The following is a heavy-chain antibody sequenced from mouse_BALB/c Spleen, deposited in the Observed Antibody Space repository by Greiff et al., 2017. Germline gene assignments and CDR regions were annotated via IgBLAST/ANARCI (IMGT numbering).Heavy chain of an antibody. V-gene: IGHV7-3*02. J-gene: IGHJ4*01. CDR1: GFTFTDYY. D-gene: IGHD1-1*01. CDR3: ARDDYYGSAMDY. CDR2: IRNKANGYTT. Sequence: EVQLVESGGGLVQPGGSLRLSCATSGFTFTDYYMSWVRQPPGKALEWLGFIRNKANGYTTEYSASVKGRFTISRDNSQSILYLQMNTLRAEDSATYYCARDDYYGSAMDYWGQGTSVTVSS.